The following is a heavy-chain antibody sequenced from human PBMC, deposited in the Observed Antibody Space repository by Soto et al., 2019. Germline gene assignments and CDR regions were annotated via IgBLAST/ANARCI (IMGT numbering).Heavy chain of an antibody. J-gene: IGHJ4*02. CDR1: GGSISSGGYY. V-gene: IGHV4-31*03. Sequence: SETLSLTCTVSGGSISSGGYYWSWIRQHPGKGLEWIGYIYYSGSTYYNPSLKSRVTISVDTSKNQFSLKLSSVTAADTAGYYCARVWSGYDSAHFDYWGQGTLVTVSS. CDR2: IYYSGST. CDR3: ARVWSGYDSAHFDY. D-gene: IGHD5-12*01.